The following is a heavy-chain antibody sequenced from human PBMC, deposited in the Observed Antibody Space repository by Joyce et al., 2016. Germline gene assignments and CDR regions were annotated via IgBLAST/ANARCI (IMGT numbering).Heavy chain of an antibody. V-gene: IGHV3-30*18. CDR3: AKGALADQLLPPADL. Sequence: QFQLVESGGRVVQPGRSLRLSCRASGFTFNSFAMHWVRQAPGKGLEWVAVISHDAERQFYGESSKGRFTISRDNYKNTLDLQRNSLRVEDTAVYYCAKGALADQLLPPADLWGQGTLVTVSS. D-gene: IGHD1-1*01. CDR1: GFTFNSFA. CDR2: ISHDAERQ. J-gene: IGHJ1*01.